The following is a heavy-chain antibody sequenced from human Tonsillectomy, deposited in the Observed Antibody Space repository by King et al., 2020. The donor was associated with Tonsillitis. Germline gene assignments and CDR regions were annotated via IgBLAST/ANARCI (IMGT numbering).Heavy chain of an antibody. CDR1: GFAFSGYG. Sequence: QLVQSGGGVVQPGRSLRLSCAASGFAFSGYGMHWVRRAPGKGLEWVALISYDGSNKYYADSVKGRFTISRDNSKNTLYLQMNSLRAEATAIYYCAKGTEQRYYGMDVWGQGTTVTVSS. J-gene: IGHJ6*02. D-gene: IGHD1/OR15-1a*01. CDR2: ISYDGSNK. V-gene: IGHV3-30*18. CDR3: AKGTEQRYYGMDV.